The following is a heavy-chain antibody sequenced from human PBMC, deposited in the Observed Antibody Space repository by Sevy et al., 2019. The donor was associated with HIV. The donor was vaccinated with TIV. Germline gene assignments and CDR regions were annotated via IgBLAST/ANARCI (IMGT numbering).Heavy chain of an antibody. CDR1: GFIYGDYA. Sequence: GGSLRLSCIASGFIYGDYAMSWVRQAPGKGLEWVGFIRRKAYGGTKQYAGSVQGRFTISRDDYKNIAYLQMNSLRTEDTAVYYCTRGRSVTILSPGDYWGQGTLVTVSS. CDR3: TRGRSVTILSPGDY. CDR2: IRRKAYGGTK. V-gene: IGHV3-49*04. J-gene: IGHJ4*02. D-gene: IGHD3-3*01.